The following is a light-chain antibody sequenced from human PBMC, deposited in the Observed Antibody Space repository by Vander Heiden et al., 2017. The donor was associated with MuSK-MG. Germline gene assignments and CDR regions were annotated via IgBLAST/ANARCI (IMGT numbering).Light chain of an antibody. J-gene: IGKJ2*01. CDR3: HQSFSTPYT. Sequence: DIQMTQSPSSLSASVGDSVTITCRASQMVGNYLNWFQQKPGKAPELLIFAARSLKSGVPSRFSDSGSGTDFTLTISRLQPEDFATYYCHQSFSTPYTFGQGTQLEI. V-gene: IGKV1-39*01. CDR2: AAR. CDR1: QMVGNY.